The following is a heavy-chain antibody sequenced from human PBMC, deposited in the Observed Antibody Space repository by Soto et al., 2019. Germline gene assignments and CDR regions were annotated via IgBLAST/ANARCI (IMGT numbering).Heavy chain of an antibody. CDR3: ARGHSGYDLGSSYPSDY. J-gene: IGHJ4*02. V-gene: IGHV1-69*02. Sequence: QVQLVQSGAEVKKPGSSVKVSCKASGGTFSSYTISWVRQAPGQGLEWMGRIIPILGIANYAQKFQGRVTITADKSTSTAYMELSSLRSEDTAVYYCARGHSGYDLGSSYPSDYWGQGTLVTVSS. CDR1: GGTFSSYT. D-gene: IGHD5-12*01. CDR2: IIPILGIA.